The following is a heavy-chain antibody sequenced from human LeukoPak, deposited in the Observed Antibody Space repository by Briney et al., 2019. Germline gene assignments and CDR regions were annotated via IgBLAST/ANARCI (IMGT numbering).Heavy chain of an antibody. D-gene: IGHD3-3*01. V-gene: IGHV2-5*02. CDR2: IFWDDNQ. CDR3: AHRGMLFGVVITFDY. Sequence: ESGPTLVNPTQTLTLTCSFSGFSLSSNGVGVGWIRQPPGKALEWLAFIFWDDNQHYNPSLKTRLTITKDTSKNQMVLTMTNMDPVDTATYYCAHRGMLFGVVITFDYWSQGTLVTVSS. CDR1: GFSLSSNGVG. J-gene: IGHJ4*02.